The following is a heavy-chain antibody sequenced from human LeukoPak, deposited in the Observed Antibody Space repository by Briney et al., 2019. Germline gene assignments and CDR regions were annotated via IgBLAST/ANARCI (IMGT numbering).Heavy chain of an antibody. CDR1: GYSFTNYW. Sequence: GESLKISCQGSGYSFTNYWIAWVRQMPGKGLEWMGIIYPGDSDTRHSPSFQGQVTISADKSISTAYLQWSSLKASDTAIYYCARQYSGSYFGAFDIWGQGTMVTVSS. D-gene: IGHD1-26*01. CDR3: ARQYSGSYFGAFDI. J-gene: IGHJ3*02. V-gene: IGHV5-51*01. CDR2: IYPGDSDT.